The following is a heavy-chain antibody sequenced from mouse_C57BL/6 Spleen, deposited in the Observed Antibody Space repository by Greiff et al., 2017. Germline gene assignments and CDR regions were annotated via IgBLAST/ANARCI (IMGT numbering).Heavy chain of an antibody. Sequence: EVQLQQSGPELVKPGASVTMSCKASGYTFTDYNMHWVKQSHGKSLEWIGYINPNNGGTSYNQKFKGKATLTVNKSSSTAYMELRSLTSEDSAVYYCAKALITTVVPSFDYWGQGTTLTVSS. J-gene: IGHJ2*01. CDR3: AKALITTVVPSFDY. CDR2: INPNNGGT. V-gene: IGHV1-22*01. CDR1: GYTFTDYN. D-gene: IGHD1-1*01.